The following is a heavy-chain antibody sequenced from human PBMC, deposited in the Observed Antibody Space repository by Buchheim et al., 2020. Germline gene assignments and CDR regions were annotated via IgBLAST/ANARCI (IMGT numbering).Heavy chain of an antibody. Sequence: QLQLQESGPGLVEPSETLSLTCTVSGVSISINNYYWGWVRQPPGKGLEWIGVIYYRGSDYYNPSLESRVTIAVDTSRKHFPLRLNSVTAADTAVYYCATGHYGDYVGFDHWGKGTL. CDR3: ATGHYGDYVGFDH. J-gene: IGHJ4*02. D-gene: IGHD4-17*01. V-gene: IGHV4-39*01. CDR2: IYYRGSD. CDR1: GVSISINNYY.